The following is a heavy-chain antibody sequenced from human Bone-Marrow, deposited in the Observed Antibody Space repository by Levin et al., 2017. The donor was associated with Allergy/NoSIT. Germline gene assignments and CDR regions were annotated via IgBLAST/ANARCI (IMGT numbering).Heavy chain of an antibody. Sequence: PGGSLRLSCAASGFTFSSYAMHWVRQAPGKGLEWVAVISYDGSNKYYADSVKGRFTISRDNSKNTLYLQMNSLRAEDTAVYYCARQLVRPIYDYYMDVWGKGTTVTVSS. CDR2: ISYDGSNK. CDR3: ARQLVRPIYDYYMDV. D-gene: IGHD6-13*01. CDR1: GFTFSSYA. J-gene: IGHJ6*03. V-gene: IGHV3-30-3*01.